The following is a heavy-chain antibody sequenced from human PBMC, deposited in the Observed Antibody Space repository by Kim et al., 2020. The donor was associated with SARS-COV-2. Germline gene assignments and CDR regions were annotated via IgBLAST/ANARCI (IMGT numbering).Heavy chain of an antibody. Sequence: GGSLRLSCEASGFTFSSYAMHWARQAPGKGLEWVAIIWKDGINKYYADSGKGRFTISRDNSKNTVYLQMNILRVEDTAVYYCGKDIISGGGSDYWGQGTLVTFSS. CDR1: GFTFSSYA. CDR3: GKDIISGGGSDY. V-gene: IGHV3-33*06. D-gene: IGHD2-15*01. J-gene: IGHJ4*02. CDR2: IWKDGINK.